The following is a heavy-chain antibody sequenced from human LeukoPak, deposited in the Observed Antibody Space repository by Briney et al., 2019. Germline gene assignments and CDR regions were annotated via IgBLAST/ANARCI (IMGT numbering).Heavy chain of an antibody. CDR1: GFTFSSYG. D-gene: IGHD4-11*01. J-gene: IGHJ6*02. CDR3: AKSRRGYSTYYYYGMDV. V-gene: IGHV3-30*18. Sequence: GGSLRLTCAASGFTFSSYGMHWVRQAPGKGLEWVAVISYDGSNKYYADSVKGRFTISRDNSKNTLYLQMNSLRAEDTAVYYCAKSRRGYSTYYYYGMDVWGQGTTVTVSS. CDR2: ISYDGSNK.